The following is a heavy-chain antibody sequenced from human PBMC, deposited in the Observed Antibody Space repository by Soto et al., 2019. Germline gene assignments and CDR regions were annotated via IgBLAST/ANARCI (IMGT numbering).Heavy chain of an antibody. J-gene: IGHJ4*02. Sequence: SQTLSLTCVISGDSVSIYSGAWNWIRQSPSRGLEWLGRTYYRSKWYYDYAESVKSRIIISVDTSKNQFSLQLNSVTPEDAAVYYCARVPGIAAADKDYFDYWGPGTLVTVSS. CDR2: TYYRSKWYY. CDR1: GDSVSIYSGA. V-gene: IGHV6-1*01. D-gene: IGHD6-13*01. CDR3: ARVPGIAAADKDYFDY.